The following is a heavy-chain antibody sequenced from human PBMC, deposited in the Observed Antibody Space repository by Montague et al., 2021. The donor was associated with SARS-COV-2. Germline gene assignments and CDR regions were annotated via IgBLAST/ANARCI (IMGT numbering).Heavy chain of an antibody. CDR3: AGRTSGWFFL. Sequence: SETLSLTCTVSGGSISSSSYYWVWMRQPPGKGLKWSGSFYDSGSNYYNPTLTSRVTISVVTNKNQFSLKLSSVTAADAAVYYCAGRTSGWFFLWGQGTLVTVSS. D-gene: IGHD6-19*01. V-gene: IGHV4-39*01. J-gene: IGHJ4*02. CDR2: FYDSGSN. CDR1: GGSISSSSYY.